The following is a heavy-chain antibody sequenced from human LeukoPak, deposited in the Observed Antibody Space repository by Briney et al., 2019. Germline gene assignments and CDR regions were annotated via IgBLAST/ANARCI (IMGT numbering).Heavy chain of an antibody. V-gene: IGHV1-69*06. Sequence: SVKVSCKASGGTFSSYAISWVRQAPGQGLEWMGGIIPIFGTANYARKFQGRVTITADTSTRTVYMELSSPTSVDTAVYYCARGNMGRLNYYVLDLWGQGTTVIVSS. CDR3: ARGNMGRLNYYVLDL. J-gene: IGHJ6*02. D-gene: IGHD3-10*01. CDR1: GGTFSSYA. CDR2: IIPIFGTA.